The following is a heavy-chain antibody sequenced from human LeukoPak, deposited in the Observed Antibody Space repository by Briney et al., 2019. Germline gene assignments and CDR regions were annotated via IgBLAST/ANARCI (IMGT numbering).Heavy chain of an antibody. CDR3: ATDRATQYIDY. CDR2: IYSGGST. V-gene: IGHV3-53*01. CDR1: GFTLSSNY. D-gene: IGHD2-15*01. Sequence: GGSLRLSCAASGFTLSSNYMSWVRQAPGKGLEWVSVIYSGGSTYYADSVKGRFTISRDNSKNTLYLQMNSLRAEDTAVYYCATDRATQYIDYWGQGTLVSVPS. J-gene: IGHJ4*02.